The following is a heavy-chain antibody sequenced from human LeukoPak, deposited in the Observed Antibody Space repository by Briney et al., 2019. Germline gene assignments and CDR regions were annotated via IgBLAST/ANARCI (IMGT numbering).Heavy chain of an antibody. J-gene: IGHJ3*02. Sequence: SVKVSCKASGGTFSSYAISWVRQAPGQGLEWMGGIIPIFGTANYAQKFQGRVTITADTSTSTAYMELRSLRSDDTAVYYCARAWVMTRLGDALDIWGQGTMVTVSS. V-gene: IGHV1-69*06. CDR3: ARAWVMTRLGDALDI. D-gene: IGHD7-27*01. CDR2: IIPIFGTA. CDR1: GGTFSSYA.